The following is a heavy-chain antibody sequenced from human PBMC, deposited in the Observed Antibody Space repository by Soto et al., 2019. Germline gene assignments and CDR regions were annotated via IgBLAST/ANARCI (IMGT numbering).Heavy chain of an antibody. J-gene: IGHJ3*02. CDR1: GFTFSSYS. V-gene: IGHV3-21*01. D-gene: IGHD6-13*01. Sequence: GESLKISCAASGFTFSSYSMNWVRQAPGKGLEWVSSISSSSSYIYYADSVKGRFTISRDNAKNSLYLQMNSLRAEDTAVYYCASLPIVTTIAAAGDAFDIWGQGTMVTVSS. CDR2: ISSSSSYI. CDR3: ASLPIVTTIAAAGDAFDI.